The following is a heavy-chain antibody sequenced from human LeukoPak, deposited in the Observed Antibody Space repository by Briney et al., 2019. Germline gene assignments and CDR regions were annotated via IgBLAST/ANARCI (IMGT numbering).Heavy chain of an antibody. CDR1: GFTVSSNY. Sequence: PGGSLRLSCAASGFTVSSNYMSWVRQAPGKGLEWVSVIYSGGSTYYADSVKGRFTISRDNSKSTLYLQMNSLRAEDTAVFYCARDTGDGVTPPDYYYYMDVWGTGTTVTVSS. CDR2: IYSGGST. CDR3: ARDTGDGVTPPDYYYYMDV. V-gene: IGHV3-53*05. D-gene: IGHD5-24*01. J-gene: IGHJ6*03.